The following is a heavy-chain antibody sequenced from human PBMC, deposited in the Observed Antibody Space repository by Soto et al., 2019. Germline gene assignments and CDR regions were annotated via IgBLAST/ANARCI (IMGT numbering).Heavy chain of an antibody. CDR2: IYYTGSP. CDR1: GGSMSGSY. J-gene: IGHJ4*02. CDR3: ERGGWYLDY. D-gene: IGHD6-19*01. V-gene: IGHV4-59*01. Sequence: SETLSLTCTVSGGSMSGSYWRWLRQCPGKGLEWIAYIYYTGSPEYNPSLNSRVTISVDTSKNQFSLKLSAVTAADTAVYYCERGGWYLDYWGQGTQVTVSS.